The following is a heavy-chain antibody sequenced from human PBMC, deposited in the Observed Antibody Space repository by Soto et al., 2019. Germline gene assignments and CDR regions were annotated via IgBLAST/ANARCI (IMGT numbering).Heavy chain of an antibody. Sequence: QVQLVQSGAEVKKPGASVKVSCKASGYTFTSYDINWVRQATGQGLEWMGWINSNSGNTGYAQNFQGRVTMTRNTSIRTDYMDLSSLRSEDTAVYYCARGRGYCSSTRCLGKWFDPWGQGTLVTVSS. D-gene: IGHD2-2*01. CDR1: GYTFTSYD. CDR2: INSNSGNT. J-gene: IGHJ5*02. CDR3: ARGRGYCSSTRCLGKWFDP. V-gene: IGHV1-8*01.